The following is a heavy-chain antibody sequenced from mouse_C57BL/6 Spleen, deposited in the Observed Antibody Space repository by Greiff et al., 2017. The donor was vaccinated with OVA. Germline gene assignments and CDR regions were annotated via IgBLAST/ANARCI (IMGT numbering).Heavy chain of an antibody. CDR2: INPNNGGP. J-gene: IGHJ1*03. V-gene: IGHV1-18*01. Sequence: VQLQQSGPELVKPGASVKIPCKASGYTFTDYNMDWVKQSNGKSLEWIGDINPNNGGPIYNQKFKGKATLTVAKSSSTAYMDLRSLTSEDTAVYYCARLWSRYFDVWGTGTTVTVSS. CDR1: GYTFTDYN. D-gene: IGHD1-1*02. CDR3: ARLWSRYFDV.